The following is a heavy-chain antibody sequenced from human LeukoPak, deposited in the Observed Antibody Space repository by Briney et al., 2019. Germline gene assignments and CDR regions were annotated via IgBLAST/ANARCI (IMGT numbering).Heavy chain of an antibody. CDR2: ISSSSSYI. V-gene: IGHV3-21*01. CDR1: GFPFISYS. CDR3: ARDLIAAAGAYDY. D-gene: IGHD6-13*01. Sequence: PGGALRLSFAASGFPFISYSMNWGRQAPGKGLEWGSSISSSSSYIYYADSVKGRFTISRDNAKNSLYLQMNSLRAEDTAVYYCARDLIAAAGAYDYWGQGTLVTVSS. J-gene: IGHJ4*02.